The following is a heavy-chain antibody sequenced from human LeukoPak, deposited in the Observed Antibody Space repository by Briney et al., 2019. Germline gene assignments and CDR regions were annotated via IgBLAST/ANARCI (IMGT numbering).Heavy chain of an antibody. CDR3: AKDKGISGGLGYFDY. CDR2: ISWSSGSI. V-gene: IGHV3-9*01. J-gene: IGHJ4*02. CDR1: GFTFDDYA. Sequence: GGSLRLSCAASGFTFDDYAMHWVRQAPGKGLEWVSGISWSSGSIGYADSVKGRFTISRDNAKNSLYLQMNSLRAEDTALYYCAKDKGISGGLGYFDYWGQGTLVTVSS. D-gene: IGHD1-26*01.